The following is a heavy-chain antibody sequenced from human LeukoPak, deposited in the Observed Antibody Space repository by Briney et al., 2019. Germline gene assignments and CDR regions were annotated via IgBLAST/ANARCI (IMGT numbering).Heavy chain of an antibody. D-gene: IGHD4-17*01. Sequence: KASETLSLTCSVSGASFSTYYWNWIRQPAGKGLECIGRIYTSGSTNYNPSLNSRVTMSVDTSKNQFSLKLSSVTAADTAVYYCARWTTVTRAFDYWGQGTLVTVSS. CDR3: ARWTTVTRAFDY. CDR2: IYTSGST. J-gene: IGHJ4*02. V-gene: IGHV4-4*07. CDR1: GASFSTYY.